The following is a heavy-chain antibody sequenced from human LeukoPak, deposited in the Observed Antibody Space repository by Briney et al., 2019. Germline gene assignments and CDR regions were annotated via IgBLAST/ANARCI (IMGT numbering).Heavy chain of an antibody. CDR2: IYPGDSDT. CDR1: GYSFTTYW. J-gene: IGHJ3*02. V-gene: IGHV5-51*01. CDR3: ARPRGWPNAFDI. Sequence: GESLKISCKASGYSFTTYWIGWVRQMPGKGVEWMGIIYPGDSDTRYSPSFQGQVTISADKSISTAYLQWSSLKASDTAIYYCARPRGWPNAFDIWGQGTMVTVSS.